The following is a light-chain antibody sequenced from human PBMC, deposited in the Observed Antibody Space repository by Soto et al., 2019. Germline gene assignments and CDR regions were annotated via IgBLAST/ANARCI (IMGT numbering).Light chain of an antibody. V-gene: IGKV3-15*01. CDR3: QQYNNWPPSII. J-gene: IGKJ5*01. CDR2: GAS. CDR1: QSVSSSY. Sequence: EIVLTQSPGTLSLSPGERATLSCRASQSVSSSYLAWYQQKPGQVPRLVIYGASTRATDTPVRFRGSGSGTEFTLTISSLQSEDLGVYYCQQYNNWPPSIIFGQGTRLEIK.